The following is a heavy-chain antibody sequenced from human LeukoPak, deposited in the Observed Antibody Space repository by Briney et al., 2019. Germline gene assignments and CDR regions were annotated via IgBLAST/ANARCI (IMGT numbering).Heavy chain of an antibody. Sequence: GGSLRLSCAASGFTFGNYGMLWVRQTPGTGLEWVTLISYDGSNKYYADSVKGRVTISRDNSKNTLSLQMNSLGPEDTGIYYCAKYDSSGYAFDSWGQGTLVTVPS. D-gene: IGHD3-22*01. CDR3: AKYDSSGYAFDS. CDR2: ISYDGSNK. V-gene: IGHV3-30*18. CDR1: GFTFGNYG. J-gene: IGHJ4*02.